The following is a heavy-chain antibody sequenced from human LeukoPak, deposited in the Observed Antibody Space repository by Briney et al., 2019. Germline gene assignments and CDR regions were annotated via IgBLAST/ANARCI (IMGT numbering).Heavy chain of an antibody. CDR1: GXSVSDSRYY. J-gene: IGHJ4*02. V-gene: IGHV4-39*01. CDR3: ARQSSYSSGWYFDY. Sequence: SETLSLTWTVSGXSVSDSRYYWGSIRQPPGKGREWIGNMYYSGSANYNPSLKSRVTISIDTSKNQFSLKLSSVTAADTAVYYCARQSSYSSGWYFDYWGQGTLVTVSS. CDR2: MYYSGSA. D-gene: IGHD6-19*01.